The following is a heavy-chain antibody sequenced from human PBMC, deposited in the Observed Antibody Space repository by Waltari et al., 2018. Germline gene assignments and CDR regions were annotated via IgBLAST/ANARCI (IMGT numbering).Heavy chain of an antibody. D-gene: IGHD3-9*01. CDR3: AREQGLRYFDWSKNTDPAFDI. CDR2: IYYSGST. J-gene: IGHJ3*02. V-gene: IGHV4-59*11. Sequence: QVQLQESGPGLVKPSETLSLTCTVSGGSISSHYWSWIRPPPGKGLEWIGYIYYSGSTNYNPSLKSRVTISVDTSKNQFSLKLSSVTAADTAVYYCAREQGLRYFDWSKNTDPAFDIWGQGTMVTVSS. CDR1: GGSISSHY.